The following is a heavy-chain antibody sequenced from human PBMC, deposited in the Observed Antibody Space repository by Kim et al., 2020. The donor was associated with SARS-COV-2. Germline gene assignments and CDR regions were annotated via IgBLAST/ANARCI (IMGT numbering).Heavy chain of an antibody. D-gene: IGHD3-10*01. CDR2: INHSGST. CDR3: ARGRRVRGVITHNWFDP. CDR1: GGSFSGYY. V-gene: IGHV4-34*01. Sequence: SETLSLTCAVYGGSFSGYYWSWIRQPPGKGLEWIGEINHSGSTNYNPSLKSRVTISVDTSKNQFSLKLSSVTAADTAVYYCARGRRVRGVITHNWFDPWGQGTLVTVSS. J-gene: IGHJ5*02.